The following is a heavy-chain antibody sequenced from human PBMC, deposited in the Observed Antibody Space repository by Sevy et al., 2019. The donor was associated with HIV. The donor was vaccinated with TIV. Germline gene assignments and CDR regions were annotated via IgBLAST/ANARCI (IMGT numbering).Heavy chain of an antibody. V-gene: IGHV1-69*13. Sequence: ASVKVSCKASGGTFSSYGISWVRQAPGQGLEWMGGIIPILGTENYAQKFQGRVTITADESTKSADMELSSLRSEDKAVYYCARGGGNGWYYFDYWGQETLVTVSS. CDR2: IIPILGTE. D-gene: IGHD6-19*01. CDR3: ARGGGNGWYYFDY. J-gene: IGHJ4*02. CDR1: GGTFSSYG.